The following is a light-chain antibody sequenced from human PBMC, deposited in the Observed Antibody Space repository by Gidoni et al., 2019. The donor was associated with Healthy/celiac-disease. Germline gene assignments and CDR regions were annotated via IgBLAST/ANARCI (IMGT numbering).Light chain of an antibody. CDR2: GAS. J-gene: IGKJ1*01. CDR1: QSVSSSY. V-gene: IGKV3-20*01. Sequence: EIVLTQSPGTLSLSPGDRATLSCRASQSVSSSYLAWYQQKPGQAPRLLIYGASSRATGIPDRFSGSGSGTDFTLTISRLEPEDFAVYYCQQYGSPFGQGTKVEIK. CDR3: QQYGSP.